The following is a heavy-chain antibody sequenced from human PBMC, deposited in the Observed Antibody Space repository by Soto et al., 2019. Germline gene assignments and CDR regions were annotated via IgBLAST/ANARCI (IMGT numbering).Heavy chain of an antibody. Sequence: GGSLRLSCAASGFTFNSFAMHWVRQAPGKGLQWVALISYDGSSKYYADSVKGRFTISRDNSKNTLFLQMNSLTAEDTAVYYCVRVTTMHLFDSWGQGT. CDR2: ISYDGSSK. V-gene: IGHV3-30*14. CDR1: GFTFNSFA. J-gene: IGHJ4*02. CDR3: VRVTTMHLFDS. D-gene: IGHD5-18*01.